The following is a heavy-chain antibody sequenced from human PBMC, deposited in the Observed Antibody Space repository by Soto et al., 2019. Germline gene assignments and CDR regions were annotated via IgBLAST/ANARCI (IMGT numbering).Heavy chain of an antibody. CDR1: GFTFSSYA. D-gene: IGHD6-19*01. CDR2: MSGGGGST. J-gene: IGHJ2*01. CDR3: AKVSSGNYWYFDL. Sequence: PGGSLRLSCAASGFTFSSYAMNWVRQAPGKGLEWVSAMSGGGGSTYYADSVKGRFTISRDNSKNTLSLQMNSLRAEDTAVYYCAKVSSGNYWYFDLWGRGTLVTVS. V-gene: IGHV3-23*01.